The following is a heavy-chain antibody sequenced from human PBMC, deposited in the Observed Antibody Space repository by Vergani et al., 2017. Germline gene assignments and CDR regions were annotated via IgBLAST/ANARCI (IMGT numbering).Heavy chain of an antibody. CDR3: ARGYPDYYYYYMDV. Sequence: QVQLVESGGGVVQPGRSLRLSCAASGFTFSSYAMHWVRQAPGKGLEWVAVISYDGSNKYYADSVKGRFTISRDNSKNTLYLQMNSLRAEDTAVYYCARGYPDYYYYYMDVWGKGTTVTVS. J-gene: IGHJ6*03. CDR2: ISYDGSNK. CDR1: GFTFSSYA. D-gene: IGHD2-15*01. V-gene: IGHV3-30-3*01.